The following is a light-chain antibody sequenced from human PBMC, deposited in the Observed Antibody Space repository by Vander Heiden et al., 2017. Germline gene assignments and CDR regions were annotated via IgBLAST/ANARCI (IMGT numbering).Light chain of an antibody. CDR1: SSTIGSGYD. CDR2: GNS. Sequence: QSVLTQPPSGSGAPGQRVTISCTGSSSTIGSGYDVHWYQQLPGTAPKLLIYGNSNRPSGVPDRFSGSKSGTSASLAITGLQAEDEADYYCQSYDSSLSGYVFGTGTKVTVL. V-gene: IGLV1-40*01. J-gene: IGLJ1*01. CDR3: QSYDSSLSGYV.